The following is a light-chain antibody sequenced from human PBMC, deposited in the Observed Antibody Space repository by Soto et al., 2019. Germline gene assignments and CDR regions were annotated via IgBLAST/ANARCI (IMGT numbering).Light chain of an antibody. J-gene: IGKJ1*01. CDR2: KAS. CDR1: RTISDW. Sequence: DTQMTQSPSTLSASIGDRVTITCRASRTISDWLAWHQQKPGKAPKLLIYKASSLESGVPSRFSGSGSGTEFTLTISSLQPDDFATYYCLQYETYWTFGQGTKVDIK. V-gene: IGKV1-5*03. CDR3: LQYETYWT.